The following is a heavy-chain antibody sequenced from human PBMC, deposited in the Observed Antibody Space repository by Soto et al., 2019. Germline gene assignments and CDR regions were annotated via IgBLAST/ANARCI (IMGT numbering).Heavy chain of an antibody. J-gene: IGHJ5*02. CDR3: TRGGSNTWRFDP. Sequence: EVQLVESGGGLVQPGNSLQLSCAASGFIFSDSVIHCVRQAPGQGLEWVGRIRRKVNSYATAYTASVNGRFAISRDDSRVSSYLQINSLQVEDTALYYCTRGGSNTWRFDPWGQGTLVIVS. CDR1: GFIFSDSV. CDR2: IRRKVNSYAT. D-gene: IGHD7-27*01. V-gene: IGHV3-73*01.